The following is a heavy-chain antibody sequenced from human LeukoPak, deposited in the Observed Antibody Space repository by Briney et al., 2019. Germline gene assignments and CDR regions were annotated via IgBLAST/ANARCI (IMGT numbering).Heavy chain of an antibody. J-gene: IGHJ4*02. D-gene: IGHD3-16*02. V-gene: IGHV1-8*01. Sequence: ASVKVSCKASGYTFSHYDVNWVRQAPGQGLEWMGWMNPKSGTRVYAQKFQGRVTMTSDSYINTAYMELTSLTSGDTAVYYCAKGLRSDFWGQGTLVIVSS. CDR3: AKGLRSDF. CDR2: MNPKSGTR. CDR1: GYTFSHYD.